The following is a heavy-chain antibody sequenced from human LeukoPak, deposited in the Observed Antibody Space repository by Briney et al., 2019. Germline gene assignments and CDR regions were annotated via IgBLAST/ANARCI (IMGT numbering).Heavy chain of an antibody. V-gene: IGHV3-48*01. CDR1: GFTFSSYS. CDR3: AKDRPLYSGSQHFDF. Sequence: PGGSLRLSCAASGFTFSSYSMNWVRQAPGKGLEWVSYISSSSSTIYYADSVKGRFTISRDNSKNTLYLQMDSLKPDDTAVYYCAKDRPLYSGSQHFDFWGQGTLVTVSS. D-gene: IGHD1-26*01. CDR2: ISSSSSTI. J-gene: IGHJ4*02.